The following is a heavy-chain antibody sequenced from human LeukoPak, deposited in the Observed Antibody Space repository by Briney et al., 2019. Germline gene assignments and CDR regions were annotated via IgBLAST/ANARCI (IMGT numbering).Heavy chain of an antibody. Sequence: RTSETLSLTCGVSGGSFSGYYWSWIRQSPGKGLEWIGEINESGSTDYNPSLMSRVTISLDTSKNQFSLNLSSMTAADTAVYYCAGAESWPNNWFDPWGQGTLVTVSS. D-gene: IGHD6-13*01. CDR3: AGAESWPNNWFDP. J-gene: IGHJ5*02. CDR1: GGSFSGYY. V-gene: IGHV4-34*01. CDR2: INESGST.